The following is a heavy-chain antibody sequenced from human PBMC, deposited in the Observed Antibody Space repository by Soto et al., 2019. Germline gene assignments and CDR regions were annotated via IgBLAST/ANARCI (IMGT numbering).Heavy chain of an antibody. CDR2: LYDSGST. D-gene: IGHD2-21*01. CDR1: GDSVKTKNYY. V-gene: IGHV4-61*03. J-gene: IGHJ5*02. Sequence: SETLSLTCIVSGDSVKTKNYYWNWIRQPPGGGLEWIGCLYDSGSTNYNPSLRSRVTMSADASKNHFSLSLTSVTAADTAVYYCARVWQRRSDTNWFDPWGPGTLVTVSS. CDR3: ARVWQRRSDTNWFDP.